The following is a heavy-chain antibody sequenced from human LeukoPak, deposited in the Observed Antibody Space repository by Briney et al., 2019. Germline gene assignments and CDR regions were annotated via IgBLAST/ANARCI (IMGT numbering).Heavy chain of an antibody. V-gene: IGHV4-34*01. Sequence: LETLSLTCAVYGGSFSGYYWSWIRQPPVKGLEWIGEINHSGSTNYNPSLKSRVTISVDTSKNQFSLKLSSVTAADTAVYYCASRVGYCSSTSCPPDYWGQGTLVTVSS. CDR2: INHSGST. J-gene: IGHJ4*02. D-gene: IGHD2-2*01. CDR3: ASRVGYCSSTSCPPDY. CDR1: GGSFSGYY.